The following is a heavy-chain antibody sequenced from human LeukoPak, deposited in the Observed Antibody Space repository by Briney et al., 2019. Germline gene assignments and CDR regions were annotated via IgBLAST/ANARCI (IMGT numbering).Heavy chain of an antibody. J-gene: IGHJ4*02. CDR1: GYTFTGYY. D-gene: IGHD1-7*01. CDR3: ARDGSNWNSPVDY. CDR2: INPNSGGT. V-gene: IGHV1-2*06. Sequence: ASVKVSCKASGYTFTGYYMHWVRQAPGQGLEWMGRINPNSGGTNYAQKFQGRVTMTRDTSISTAYMELSRLRSDDTAVYYCARDGSNWNSPVDYWGQGTLVTVSS.